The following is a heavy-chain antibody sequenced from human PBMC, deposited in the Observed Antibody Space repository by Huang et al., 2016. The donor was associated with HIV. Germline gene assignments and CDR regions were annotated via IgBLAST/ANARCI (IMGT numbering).Heavy chain of an antibody. CDR3: ARVESRRYYDSSGYYY. CDR1: GGTFSSYA. Sequence: QVQLVQSGAEVKKPGSSVKVSCKASGGTFSSYAISWVRQAPGQGLEWVGGSITIFGTANYAQKFQGRVTITADESTSTAYMELSSLRSEDTAVYYCARVESRRYYDSSGYYYWGQGTLVTVSS. V-gene: IGHV1-69*01. D-gene: IGHD3-22*01. CDR2: SITIFGTA. J-gene: IGHJ4*02.